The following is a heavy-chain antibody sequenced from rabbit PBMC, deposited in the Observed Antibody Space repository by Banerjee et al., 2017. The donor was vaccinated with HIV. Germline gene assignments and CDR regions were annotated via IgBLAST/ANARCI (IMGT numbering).Heavy chain of an antibody. CDR1: RFSFSSGYD. J-gene: IGHJ4*01. CDR2: IWTGNGDT. Sequence: QEQLVESGGGLVKPGASLTLTCTPSRFSFSSGYDMCWVRQAPGKGLEWIGCIWTGNGDTYYASWAKGRFTISKTSSTTVTLQMTSLTAADTATYFCARSGSITYFKLWGQGTLVTVS. CDR3: ARSGSITYFKL. V-gene: IGHV1S45*01. D-gene: IGHD1-1*01.